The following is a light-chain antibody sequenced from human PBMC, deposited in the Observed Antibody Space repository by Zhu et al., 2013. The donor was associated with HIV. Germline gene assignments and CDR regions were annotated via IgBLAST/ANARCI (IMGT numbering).Light chain of an antibody. V-gene: IGKV3-20*01. Sequence: DILLTQSPGTLSLSPGERATLSCRASHTVSSSYLAWYQQKPGQAPRLLIYGASSRATGIPDRFSGSGSGTDFTLSISRLDPEDFAVYYCQHNDTSSLTFGGGTTVEVK. CDR1: HTVSSSY. CDR2: GAS. J-gene: IGKJ4*01. CDR3: QHNDTSSLT.